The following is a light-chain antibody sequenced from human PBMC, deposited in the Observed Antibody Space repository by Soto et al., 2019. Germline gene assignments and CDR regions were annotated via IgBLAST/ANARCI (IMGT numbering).Light chain of an antibody. J-gene: IGKJ1*01. V-gene: IGKV3-15*01. Sequence: EIVMQQSPATLSVSPGERANLSCRASQSVSSNLAWYQQKPGQAPRVLIYGASTRATGIPARFSGSRSGTEFTLTISSLQSEDFAVYYCQHYNNWPRTFGQGTKVEIK. CDR3: QHYNNWPRT. CDR2: GAS. CDR1: QSVSSN.